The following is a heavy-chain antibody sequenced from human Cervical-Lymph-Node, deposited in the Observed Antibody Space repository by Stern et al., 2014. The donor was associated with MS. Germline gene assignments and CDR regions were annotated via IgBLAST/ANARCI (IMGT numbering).Heavy chain of an antibody. J-gene: IGHJ6*02. CDR3: ARGPNEHWGGHYHSNGLDV. CDR1: GYAFNSYY. Sequence: VQLEESGAEVKKPGASVTVSCTASGYAFNSYYLHWVRQAPGKGLEWMGWINPNSGGTAYAPRFHGRVSMTRDTSIITAYMELTGLTSDDTAVYYCARGPNEHWGGHYHSNGLDVWGLGTTVTVSS. D-gene: IGHD7-27*01. CDR2: INPNSGGT. V-gene: IGHV1-2*02.